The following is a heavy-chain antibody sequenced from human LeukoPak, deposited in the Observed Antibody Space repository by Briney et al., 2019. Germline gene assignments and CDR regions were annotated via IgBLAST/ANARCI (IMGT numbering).Heavy chain of an antibody. Sequence: KPGGSLRLSCAASGFTFSRYSMNWVRQAPGKGLEWVSSISGSSSYKYYADSVKGRFTISRDNAKNSLYLQMNSLRAEDTAVYYCARAVLSYCRGGSCPYFDYWGQGTLVTVSS. CDR3: ARAVLSYCRGGSCPYFDY. CDR1: GFTFSRYS. CDR2: ISGSSSYK. V-gene: IGHV3-21*04. D-gene: IGHD2-15*01. J-gene: IGHJ4*01.